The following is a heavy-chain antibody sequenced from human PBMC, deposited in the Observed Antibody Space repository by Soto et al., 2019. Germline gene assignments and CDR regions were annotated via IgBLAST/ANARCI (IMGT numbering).Heavy chain of an antibody. J-gene: IGHJ5*02. CDR3: ARLGAYYQSLAP. D-gene: IGHD2-21*01. CDR2: IYFGGTT. CDR1: GGSLSPNY. V-gene: IGHV4-59*08. Sequence: QVQLQESGPGLVKPSETLSLTCTVSGGSLSPNYWAWIRQPPGKGLEWVGYIYFGGTTSYNPSLRSRVPISLEPSNSQFPLRLSSVTAADTAVYYCARLGAYYQSLAPWGPGPLVTVSS.